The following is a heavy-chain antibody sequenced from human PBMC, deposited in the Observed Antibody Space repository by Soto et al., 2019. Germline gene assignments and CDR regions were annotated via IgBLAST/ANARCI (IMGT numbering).Heavy chain of an antibody. D-gene: IGHD1-20*01. CDR1: GGSISSSHW. J-gene: IGHJ3*01. V-gene: IGHV4-4*02. Sequence: QVQLQESGPGLVKPSGTLSLTCAVSGGSISSSHWWTWVRQSPGKGLEYIGEISHSGTSNSNPSLKRRVTLSVDRSKHHFSLTLTSVTAADTAVYYCARVVLSITRGAFDAWGQGTPVIVSS. CDR3: ARVVLSITRGAFDA. CDR2: ISHSGTS.